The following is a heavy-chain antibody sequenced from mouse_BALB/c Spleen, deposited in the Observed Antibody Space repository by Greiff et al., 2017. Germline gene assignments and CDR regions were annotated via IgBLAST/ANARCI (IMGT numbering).Heavy chain of an antibody. V-gene: IGHV5-6-4*01. D-gene: IGHD2-1*01. J-gene: IGHJ4*01. Sequence: EVKVVESGGGLVKPGGSLKLSCAASGFTFSSYTMSWVRQTPEKRLEWVATISSGGSYTYYPDSVKGRFTISRDNAKNTLYLQMSSLKSEDTAMYYCTHYGNYDAMDYWGQGTSVTVSS. CDR2: ISSGGSYT. CDR3: THYGNYDAMDY. CDR1: GFTFSSYT.